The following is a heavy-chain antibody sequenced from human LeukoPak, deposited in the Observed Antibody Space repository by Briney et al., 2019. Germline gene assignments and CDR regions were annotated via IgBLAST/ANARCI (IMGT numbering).Heavy chain of an antibody. CDR1: GGSISSYY. Sequence: SETLSLTCTVSGGSISSYYWSWIRQPTGQGLEWIGRIYSSGGTNYNPSLKSRLTMSVDTSKNQFSLKLSSVTAADTAVYYCARGRHYYDSSGFVFDYWGQGTLVTVSP. CDR2: IYSSGGT. CDR3: ARGRHYYDSSGFVFDY. V-gene: IGHV4-4*07. J-gene: IGHJ4*02. D-gene: IGHD3-22*01.